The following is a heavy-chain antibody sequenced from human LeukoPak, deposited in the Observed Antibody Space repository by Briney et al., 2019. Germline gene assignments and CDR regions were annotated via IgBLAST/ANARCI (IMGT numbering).Heavy chain of an antibody. CDR1: GFTVSSNH. CDR2: IYTGGLT. Sequence: GGSLRLSCAASGFTVSSNHMTWVRQAPGKGLEWVSEIYTGGLTLYADSVTGRFTISRDNSKNTVYLQMNSLGVEDTARYYCARDNAPAGGGLDYWGQGTLVTVSS. J-gene: IGHJ4*02. CDR3: ARDNAPAGGGLDY. D-gene: IGHD2-2*01. V-gene: IGHV3-53*01.